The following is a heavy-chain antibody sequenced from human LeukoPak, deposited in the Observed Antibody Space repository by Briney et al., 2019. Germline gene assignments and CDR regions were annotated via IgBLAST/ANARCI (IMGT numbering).Heavy chain of an antibody. V-gene: IGHV3-23*01. J-gene: IGHJ6*04. CDR2: ISDSDGST. Sequence: GGSLRLSCVASGFTFNNYAMNWVRQAPGKGLEWVSAISDSDGSTKYADSVQGRFTISTDKSKNTLYLQMNSLRAEDTAVYYCAKADCRSIPCYVKDVWGKGTTVTVSS. D-gene: IGHD2-2*01. CDR3: AKADCRSIPCYVKDV. CDR1: GFTFNNYA.